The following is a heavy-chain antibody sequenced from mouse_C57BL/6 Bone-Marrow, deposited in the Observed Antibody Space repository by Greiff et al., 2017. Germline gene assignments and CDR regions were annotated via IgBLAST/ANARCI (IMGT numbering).Heavy chain of an antibody. CDR2: IHPNSGST. J-gene: IGHJ4*01. D-gene: IGHD2-3*01. V-gene: IGHV1-64*01. Sequence: VQLQQPGAELVKPGASVKLSCKASGYTFTSYWMHWVKQRPGQGLEWIGMIHPNSGSTNYNEKFKSKATLTVDKSSSTAYMQLSSLTSEDSAVYYCARWLLSYYAMDYWGQRTSVTGSS. CDR1: GYTFTSYW. CDR3: ARWLLSYYAMDY.